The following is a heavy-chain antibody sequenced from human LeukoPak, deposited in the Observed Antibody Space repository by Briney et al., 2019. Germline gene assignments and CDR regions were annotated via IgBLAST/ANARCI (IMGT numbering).Heavy chain of an antibody. D-gene: IGHD2-15*01. CDR1: GFTFDDYT. V-gene: IGHV3-43*01. J-gene: IGHJ3*02. CDR3: AKDQGYCSGGSCYYRHDAFDI. Sequence: GGSLRLSCAASGFTFDDYTMHWVRQAPGKVLEWVSLISWDGGSTYYADSVKGRFTISRDNSKNTLYLQMNSLRAEDTAVYYCAKDQGYCSGGSCYYRHDAFDIWGQGTMVTVSS. CDR2: ISWDGGST.